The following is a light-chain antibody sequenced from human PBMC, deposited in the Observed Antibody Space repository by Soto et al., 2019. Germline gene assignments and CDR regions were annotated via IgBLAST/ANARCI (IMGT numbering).Light chain of an antibody. Sequence: QSALTQPASVSGSPGQSITISCTGTSSDVGAYNYVSWYQQHPGKAPKVMIYEVSNRPSGVSHRFSGSKSGNTASLTISGLQAEDEADYYCNSYTTSSTVVFGGGTKLTVL. CDR2: EVS. CDR1: SSDVGAYNY. V-gene: IGLV2-14*01. J-gene: IGLJ2*01. CDR3: NSYTTSSTVV.